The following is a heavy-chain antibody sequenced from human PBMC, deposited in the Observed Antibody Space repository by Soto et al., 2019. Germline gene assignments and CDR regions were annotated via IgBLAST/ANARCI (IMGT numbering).Heavy chain of an antibody. V-gene: IGHV3-33*01. CDR2: IWYDGSNK. Sequence: QVQLVESGGGVVQPGRSLRLSCAASGFTFSSYGMHWVRKAPGKGLEWVAVIWYDGSNKYYADSVKGRFTISRDNSKNTLYLQMNILRAEDTVVYYWARGHGSGSDYSHNWFDPWGQGTLVTVSS. CDR1: GFTFSSYG. CDR3: ARGHGSGSDYSHNWFDP. D-gene: IGHD3-10*01. J-gene: IGHJ5*02.